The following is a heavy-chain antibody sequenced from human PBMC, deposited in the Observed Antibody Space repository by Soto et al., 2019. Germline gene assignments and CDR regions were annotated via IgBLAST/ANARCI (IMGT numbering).Heavy chain of an antibody. J-gene: IGHJ4*02. CDR1: GYALTGYY. D-gene: IGHD4-4*01. CDR3: VRDGGMATVPTLDFGY. V-gene: IGHV1-2*04. CDR2: INPNSGGT. Sequence: ASVKVSCTDSGYALTGYYIHWVRQAPGQGLEWMGWINPNSGGTNYAQKFQGWVTVTRDTSISTAYMELSRLRSDDTAVYYCVRDGGMATVPTLDFGYWGQGTLVTVSS.